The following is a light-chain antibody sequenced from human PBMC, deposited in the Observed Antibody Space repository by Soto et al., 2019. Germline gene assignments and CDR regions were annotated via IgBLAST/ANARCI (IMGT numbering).Light chain of an antibody. CDR1: QSVSSNY. J-gene: IGKJ3*01. Sequence: EIVVTQSPGTLSLSPGERATLSCRASQSVSSNYLAWYQQKPGQAPRLLIYGASRRASDIPDRFSGSGSGTEFTLIISRLEPEDFAMYYCQQYGSTPFTFGSGTKVDIK. CDR2: GAS. V-gene: IGKV3-20*01. CDR3: QQYGSTPFT.